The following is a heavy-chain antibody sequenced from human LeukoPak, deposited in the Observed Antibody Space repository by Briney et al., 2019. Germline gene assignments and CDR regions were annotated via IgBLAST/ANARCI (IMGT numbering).Heavy chain of an antibody. CDR2: IIPIFGTA. V-gene: IGHV1-69*05. Sequence: ASVKVSCKASGGTFSSYAIGWVRQAPGQGLEWIGGIIPIFGTANYAQNVQGRVTITTDESTSTAYMELSSLRSEDTAVYYCARWKGQAYYYDSSGYHDAFDIWGQGTMVTVSS. J-gene: IGHJ3*02. CDR1: GGTFSSYA. D-gene: IGHD3-22*01. CDR3: ARWKGQAYYYDSSGYHDAFDI.